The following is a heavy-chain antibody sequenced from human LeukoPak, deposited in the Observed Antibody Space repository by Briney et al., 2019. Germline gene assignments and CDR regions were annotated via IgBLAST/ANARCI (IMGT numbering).Heavy chain of an antibody. J-gene: IGHJ4*02. CDR2: IYIGGST. V-gene: IGHV3-53*01. CDR3: ARDTKN. CDR1: GFTVGSNY. Sequence: PGGSLRLSCAASGFTVGSNYMSWVRQAPGKGLEWVSIIYIGGSTYYADSVKGRFTISRDNSKNTLYLQMNSLRAEDTAMYYCARDTKNWSQGTLVTVSS. D-gene: IGHD1-1*01.